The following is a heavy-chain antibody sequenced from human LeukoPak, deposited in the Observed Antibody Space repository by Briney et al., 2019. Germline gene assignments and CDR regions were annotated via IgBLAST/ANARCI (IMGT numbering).Heavy chain of an antibody. CDR3: ARDGFIVGAAINAFDI. J-gene: IGHJ3*02. Sequence: GASVKVSCKASGYTFTGYYMHWARQAPGQGLEWMGWINPNSGGTNYAQKFQGWVTMTRDTSISTAYMELSRLRSDDTAVYYCARDGFIVGAAINAFDIWGQGTMVTVSS. V-gene: IGHV1-2*04. CDR2: INPNSGGT. D-gene: IGHD1-26*01. CDR1: GYTFTGYY.